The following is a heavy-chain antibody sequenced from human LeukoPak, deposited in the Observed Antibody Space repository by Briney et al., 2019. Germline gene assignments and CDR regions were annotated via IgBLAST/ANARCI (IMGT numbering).Heavy chain of an antibody. CDR3: ARVDSSGYYY. D-gene: IGHD3-22*01. CDR2: INPSGGST. J-gene: IGHJ4*02. CDR1: TFXSXY. Sequence: TFXSXYMHWVRQAPGQGVERMGVINPSGGSTSYAQKFQGRVTMTRDTSTSTVYMELSSLRSEDTAVYYCARVDSSGYYYWGQGTLVTVSS. V-gene: IGHV1-46*01.